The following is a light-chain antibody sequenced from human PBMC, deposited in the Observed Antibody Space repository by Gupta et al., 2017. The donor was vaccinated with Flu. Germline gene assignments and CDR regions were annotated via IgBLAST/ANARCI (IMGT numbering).Light chain of an antibody. Sequence: EIVLTQSPGTLSLSPGERASIFCRASQTVSSSHFAWYQQKPGQAPRLLIYGTSGRATGIVDRFSGSGSGTDFTLTISRLEPEDSAVYFCQMEDNLQWTFGQGTKM. J-gene: IGKJ1*01. CDR3: QMEDNLQWT. V-gene: IGKV3-20*01. CDR2: GTS. CDR1: QTVSSSH.